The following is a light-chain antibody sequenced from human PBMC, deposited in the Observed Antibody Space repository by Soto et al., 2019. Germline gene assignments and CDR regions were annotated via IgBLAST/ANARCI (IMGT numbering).Light chain of an antibody. J-gene: IGKJ2*01. CDR1: QSVLYSSNYKYY. CDR3: QQYYSTPYT. Sequence: DIVMTQSPDSLAVSLGERATINCKSSQSVLYSSNYKYYLAWYHQQPGQPPKLLISWASTRYSVVPDRFSGSESGTDFTLTISSLQAEDVAVYYCQQYYSTPYTFGQGTKLETK. CDR2: WAS. V-gene: IGKV4-1*01.